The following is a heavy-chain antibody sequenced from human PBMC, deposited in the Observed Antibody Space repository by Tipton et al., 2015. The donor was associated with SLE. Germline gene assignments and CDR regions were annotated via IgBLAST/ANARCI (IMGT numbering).Heavy chain of an antibody. V-gene: IGHV3-23*01. J-gene: IGHJ4*02. CDR3: YGDYGGY. D-gene: IGHD4-17*01. CDR1: SSSSYY. CDR2: ISGSGGST. Sequence: SSSSYYWGWVRQAPGKGLEWVSAISGSGGSTYYADSVKGRFTISRDNSKNTLYLQMNSLRAEDTAVYYCYGDYGGYWGQGTLVTVSS.